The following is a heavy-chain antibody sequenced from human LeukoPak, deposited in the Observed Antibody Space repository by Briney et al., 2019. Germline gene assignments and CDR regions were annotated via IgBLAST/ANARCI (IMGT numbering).Heavy chain of an antibody. J-gene: IGHJ5*02. Sequence: ASVKVSCKASGYTFTSYGISWVRQAPGQGLEWMGWISAYNGNTNYAQKLQGRVTMTTDTSTSTAYMELRSLRSDDTAVYYCARGNYDFWSGTPQNNWFDPWSQGTLVTVSS. CDR2: ISAYNGNT. V-gene: IGHV1-18*01. CDR3: ARGNYDFWSGTPQNNWFDP. CDR1: GYTFTSYG. D-gene: IGHD3-3*01.